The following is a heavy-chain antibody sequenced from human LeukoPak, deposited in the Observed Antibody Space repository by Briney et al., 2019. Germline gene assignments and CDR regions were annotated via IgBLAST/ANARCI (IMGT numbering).Heavy chain of an antibody. CDR3: ARGFGWSFDY. CDR2: IYSGGST. Sequence: GGSLRLSCAASWFTVSSNYMSWVCQAPGKGLEWVSVIYSGGSTYYADSVKGRFTISRDNSKNTLYLQMNSLRAEDTAVYYCARGFGWSFDYWGQGTLVTVSS. D-gene: IGHD2-15*01. J-gene: IGHJ4*02. V-gene: IGHV3-53*01. CDR1: WFTVSSNY.